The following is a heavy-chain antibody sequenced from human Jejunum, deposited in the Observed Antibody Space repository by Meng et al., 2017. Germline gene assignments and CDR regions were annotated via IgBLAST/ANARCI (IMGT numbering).Heavy chain of an antibody. CDR1: GYTFTGYG. J-gene: IGHJ4*02. V-gene: IGHV7-4-1*02. CDR3: AREASAGY. D-gene: IGHD1-26*01. CDR2: INTNTGNP. Sequence: HAQLAQSRSQLKQLGASVKVSCTASGYTFTGYGMNWVRQAPGQGLEWMGWINTNTGNPTYALGFTGRFVFSLDTSVSTAYLQISSLKAEDTAMYYCAREASAGYWGQGTLVTVSS.